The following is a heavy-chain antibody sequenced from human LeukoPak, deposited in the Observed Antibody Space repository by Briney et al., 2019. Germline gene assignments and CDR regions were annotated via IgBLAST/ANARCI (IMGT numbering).Heavy chain of an antibody. J-gene: IGHJ3*02. Sequence: KPSETLSLTCAVYGGSFSGYYWSWIRQPPGKGLEWIGEINHSGSTNYNPSLKSRVTIPVDTSKNQFSLKLSSVTAADTAVYYCARGSTRQWRDAFDIWGQGTMVTVSS. CDR3: ARGSTRQWRDAFDI. CDR2: INHSGST. CDR1: GGSFSGYY. V-gene: IGHV4-34*01. D-gene: IGHD6-19*01.